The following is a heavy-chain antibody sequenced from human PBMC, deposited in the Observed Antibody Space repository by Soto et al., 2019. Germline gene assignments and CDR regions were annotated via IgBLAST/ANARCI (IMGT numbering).Heavy chain of an antibody. CDR3: AADVLTYDNGGYLFDGFDT. V-gene: IGHV1-58*01. J-gene: IGHJ3*02. Sequence: SVQDSCKACARTCSDSAVQWVRQRRGHQVEEMGWMDGGSGNTNYAQDFQGRVTISRDMTTDTVYMELSSLRSEDSAVFFCAADVLTYDNGGYLFDGFDTWGQGTMVTVSS. CDR2: MDGGSGNT. CDR1: ARTCSDSA. D-gene: IGHD3-22*01.